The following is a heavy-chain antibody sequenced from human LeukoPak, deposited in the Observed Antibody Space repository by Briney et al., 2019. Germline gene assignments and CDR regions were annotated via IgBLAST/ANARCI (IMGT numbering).Heavy chain of an antibody. J-gene: IGHJ5*02. V-gene: IGHV4-34*01. CDR1: GGSFSGYY. CDR2: INHSGST. CDR3: ARGLYSSSWYVENWFDP. Sequence: PSETLSLTCAVYGGSFSGYYWSWIRQPPGKGLVWMGEINHSGSTNYNPSLKSRVTISVDTSKNQFSLKLSSVTAADTAVYYCARGLYSSSWYVENWFDPWGQGTLVTVSS. D-gene: IGHD6-13*01.